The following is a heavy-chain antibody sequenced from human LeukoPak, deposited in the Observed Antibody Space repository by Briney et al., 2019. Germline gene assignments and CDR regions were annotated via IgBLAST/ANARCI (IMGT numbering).Heavy chain of an antibody. CDR2: IYYSGST. V-gene: IGHV4-39*02. CDR1: GGSISSSSYY. J-gene: IGHJ4*02. CDR3: AREISSGWSLNRLDYFDY. D-gene: IGHD6-19*01. Sequence: SETLSLTCTVSGGSISSSSYYWGWIRQPPGKGLERIGSIYYSGSTYYNPSLKSRVTISVDTSKNQFSLKLSSVTAADTAVYYCAREISSGWSLNRLDYFDYWGQGTLVTVSS.